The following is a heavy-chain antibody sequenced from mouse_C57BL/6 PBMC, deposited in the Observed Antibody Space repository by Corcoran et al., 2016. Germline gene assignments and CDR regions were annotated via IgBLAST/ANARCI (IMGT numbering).Heavy chain of an antibody. CDR2: INPNNGGT. J-gene: IGHJ1*03. CDR1: GYTFTDYY. V-gene: IGHV1-26*01. CDR3: ARYGSSYLRFDV. Sequence: EVQLQQSGPELVKPGASVKISCKASGYTFTDYYMNWVKQSHGKSLEWIGDINPNNGGTSYTQKFKGKATLTVDKSSSTAYMELRSLTAEDSAVYYCARYGSSYLRFDVWGTGTTVTVSS. D-gene: IGHD1-1*01.